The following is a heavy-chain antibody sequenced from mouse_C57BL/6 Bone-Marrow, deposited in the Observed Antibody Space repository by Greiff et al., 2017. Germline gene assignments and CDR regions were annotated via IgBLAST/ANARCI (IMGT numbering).Heavy chain of an antibody. CDR3: AKKSGTARYYYAMDY. V-gene: IGHV2-5*01. J-gene: IGHJ4*01. Sequence: QVQLKQSGPGLVQPSQSLSITCTVSGFSLTSYGVHWVRQSPGKGLEWLGVIWRGGSTDYNAAFMSRLSITKDNSKSQVFFKMNSLQADDTAIYYCAKKSGTARYYYAMDYWGQGTSVTVSS. CDR1: GFSLTSYG. D-gene: IGHD3-3*01. CDR2: IWRGGST.